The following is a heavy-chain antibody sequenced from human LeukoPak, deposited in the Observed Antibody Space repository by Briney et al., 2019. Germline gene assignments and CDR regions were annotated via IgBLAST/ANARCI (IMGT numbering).Heavy chain of an antibody. J-gene: IGHJ3*02. D-gene: IGHD2-15*01. CDR1: GGSFSGYY. CDR3: ARGPDCSGGSCYSGAGAFDI. Sequence: SETLSLTCAVYGGSFSGYYWSWIRQPPGKGLEWIGEINHSGSTNYNPSLKSRVTISVDTSKNQFSLKLSSVTAADTAVYYCARGPDCSGGSCYSGAGAFDIWGQGTMVTVSS. CDR2: INHSGST. V-gene: IGHV4-34*01.